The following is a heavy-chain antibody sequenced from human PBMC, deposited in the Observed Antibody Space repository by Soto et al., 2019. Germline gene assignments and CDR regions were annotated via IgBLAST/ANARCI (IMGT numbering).Heavy chain of an antibody. CDR1: GFTFSSYS. D-gene: IGHD5-12*01. J-gene: IGHJ6*02. Sequence: PGGSLRLSCAASGFTFSSYSMNWVRQAPGKGLEWVSSISSSSSYIYYADSVKGRFTISRDNAKNSLYLQMNSLRAEDTAVYYCARGGEMATRPQGGYYGMDVWGQGTTVTVSS. V-gene: IGHV3-21*01. CDR3: ARGGEMATRPQGGYYGMDV. CDR2: ISSSSSYI.